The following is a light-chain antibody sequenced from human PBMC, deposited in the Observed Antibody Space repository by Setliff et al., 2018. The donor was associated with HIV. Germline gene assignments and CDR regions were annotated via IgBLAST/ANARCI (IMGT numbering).Light chain of an antibody. J-gene: IGLJ1*01. V-gene: IGLV3-1*01. Sequence: SYALTQPPSVSVSPGQTASITCSGDKLGDKYACWYQQKPGQSPVLVIYQDSKRPSGIPERFSGSNSGNTATLTISGTQAMDEADYYCQAWDSSTYGFGTGTKSPS. CDR2: QDS. CDR1: KLGDKY. CDR3: QAWDSSTYG.